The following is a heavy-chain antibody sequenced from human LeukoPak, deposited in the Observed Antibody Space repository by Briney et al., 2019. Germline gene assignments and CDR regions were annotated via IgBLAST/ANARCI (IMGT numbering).Heavy chain of an antibody. J-gene: IGHJ4*02. D-gene: IGHD3-16*01. Sequence: SETLSLTCIVSGGSITSGSYYWNWIRQPAGKGLEWIGHIYISDSTNYNPSLKSRVTISVDTSKNQFSLNLSSVTAADTAVYYCARGRLGDSFDYWGQGILVTVSS. CDR2: IYISDST. CDR3: ARGRLGDSFDY. CDR1: GGSITSGSYY. V-gene: IGHV4-61*09.